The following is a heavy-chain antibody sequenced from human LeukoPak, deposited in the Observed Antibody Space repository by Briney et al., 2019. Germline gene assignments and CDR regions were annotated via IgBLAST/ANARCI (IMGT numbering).Heavy chain of an antibody. CDR1: GFTFSSYW. Sequence: PGGSLRLSCAASGFTFSSYWMSWVRQAPGKGLEWVAIIKQDGSEKYYVDSVKGRFTISRDNAKNSPYLQMNSLRAEDTAVYYCARDGSSSWYPSPYYMDVWGKGTTVTVSS. V-gene: IGHV3-7*01. CDR2: IKQDGSEK. D-gene: IGHD6-13*01. CDR3: ARDGSSSWYPSPYYMDV. J-gene: IGHJ6*03.